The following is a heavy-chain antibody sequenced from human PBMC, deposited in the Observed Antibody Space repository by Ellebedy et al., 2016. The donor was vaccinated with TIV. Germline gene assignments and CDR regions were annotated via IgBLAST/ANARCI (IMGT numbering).Heavy chain of an antibody. D-gene: IGHD2-2*01. CDR3: AILGYCSSTSCPDWYFDL. V-gene: IGHV1-8*01. CDR1: GYTFTSYD. Sequence: ASVKVSXXASGYTFTSYDINWVRQATGQGLEWMGWMNPNSGNTGYAQKFQGRVTMTRNTSISTAYMELSSLRSEDTAVYYCAILGYCSSTSCPDWYFDLWGRGTLVTVSS. J-gene: IGHJ2*01. CDR2: MNPNSGNT.